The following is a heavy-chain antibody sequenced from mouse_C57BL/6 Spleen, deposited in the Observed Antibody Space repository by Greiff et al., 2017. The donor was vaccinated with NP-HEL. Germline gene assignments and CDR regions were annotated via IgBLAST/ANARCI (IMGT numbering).Heavy chain of an antibody. CDR3: ARADYYGSSSFAY. J-gene: IGHJ3*01. CDR1: GYTFTSYW. Sequence: QVQLQQPGAELVMPGASVKLSCKASGYTFTSYWMHWVKQRPGQGLEWIGEIDPSDSYTNYNQKFKGKSTLTVDTSSSTAYMQLSSLTSEDSAVYYCARADYYGSSSFAYWGQGTLVTVSA. V-gene: IGHV1-69*01. CDR2: IDPSDSYT. D-gene: IGHD1-1*01.